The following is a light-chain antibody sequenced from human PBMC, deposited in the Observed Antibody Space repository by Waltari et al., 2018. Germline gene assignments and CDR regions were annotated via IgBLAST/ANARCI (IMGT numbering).Light chain of an antibody. CDR1: QSVSNF. J-gene: IGKJ4*01. Sequence: EIVLTQSPATLSLSPGERATLSCRASQSVSNFIAWYQQKPGKAPRLLIYEASKRATGIPARFSGSGSGTDFTLTISSLEPEDFAVYYCQQRSNWPPLTFGGGTKVEIK. V-gene: IGKV3-11*01. CDR3: QQRSNWPPLT. CDR2: EAS.